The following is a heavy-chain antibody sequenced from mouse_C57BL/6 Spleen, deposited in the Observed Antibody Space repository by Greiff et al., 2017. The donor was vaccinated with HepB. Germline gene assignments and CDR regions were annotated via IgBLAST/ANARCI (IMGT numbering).Heavy chain of an antibody. CDR2: IDPANGNT. Sequence: EVQLQQSVAELVRPGASVKLSCTASGFNIKNTYMHWVKQRPEQGLEWIGRIDPANGNTKYAPKFQGKATMTADTSSNTAYLQLSSLTSEDTAIYYCARSVYYGSSHWYFDVWGTGTTVTVSS. CDR1: GFNIKNTY. D-gene: IGHD1-1*01. J-gene: IGHJ1*03. V-gene: IGHV14-3*01. CDR3: ARSVYYGSSHWYFDV.